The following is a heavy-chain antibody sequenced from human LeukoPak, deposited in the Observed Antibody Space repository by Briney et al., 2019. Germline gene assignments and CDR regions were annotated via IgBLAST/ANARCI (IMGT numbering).Heavy chain of an antibody. CDR1: GFTFSSYA. J-gene: IGHJ6*03. CDR2: ISGSGGST. V-gene: IGHV3-23*01. CDR3: AKDGYCSSTSCDHYYYYMDV. Sequence: GGSLRLSCAASGFTFSSYAMSWVRQAPGKGLEWVSAISGSGGSTYYADSVKGRFTISRDNYKNTLYLQMNSLRAEDTAVYYCAKDGYCSSTSCDHYYYYMDVWGKGTTVTVSS. D-gene: IGHD2-2*01.